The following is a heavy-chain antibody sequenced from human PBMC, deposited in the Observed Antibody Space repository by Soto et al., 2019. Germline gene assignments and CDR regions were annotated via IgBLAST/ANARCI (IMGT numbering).Heavy chain of an antibody. D-gene: IGHD3-16*02. V-gene: IGHV1-18*01. Sequence: QVLLVQSGAEVRKPGGSVKVSCTASGYTFGNFGISWVRQAPGQGLEWMGWISPYSDNTYYAQNFAGRVTMTTDTSTRTSYVEVRGLTSDDTAVYFCARVGSTGYHYSFAYWGQGTLVTVSS. CDR1: GYTFGNFG. CDR3: ARVGSTGYHYSFAY. CDR2: ISPYSDNT. J-gene: IGHJ4*02.